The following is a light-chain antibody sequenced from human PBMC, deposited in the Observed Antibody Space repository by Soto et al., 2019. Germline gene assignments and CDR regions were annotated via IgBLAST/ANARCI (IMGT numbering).Light chain of an antibody. V-gene: IGKV3-20*01. CDR2: GVS. CDR1: DSVNIMY. CDR3: HQYGISPPT. J-gene: IGKJ1*01. Sequence: PGERATLSFMASDSVNIMYLCWSQQKPGQAPRLLISGVSNRAHGTPDRFSGSGSGTDFTRTISSLEPEDFAVFYGHQYGISPPTFGPGTKVDIK.